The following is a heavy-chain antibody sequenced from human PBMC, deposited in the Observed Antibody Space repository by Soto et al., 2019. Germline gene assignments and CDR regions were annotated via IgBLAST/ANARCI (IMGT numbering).Heavy chain of an antibody. CDR2: IRSKANGYAT. D-gene: IGHD1-26*01. J-gene: IGHJ6*02. Sequence: EVQLVESGGGLVQPGGSLKVSCAASGFPFSGSIIHWVRQAPGKGLEWVGRIRSKANGYATAYAASVKGRFTISRDDSTNTAYLQMNSLKTEDTAIYYCTRNLGAKYGMDVWGQGTTVTVSS. CDR3: TRNLGAKYGMDV. V-gene: IGHV3-73*02. CDR1: GFPFSGSI.